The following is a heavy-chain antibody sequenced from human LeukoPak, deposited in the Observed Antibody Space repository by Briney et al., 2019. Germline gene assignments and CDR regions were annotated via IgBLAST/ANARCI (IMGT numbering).Heavy chain of an antibody. D-gene: IGHD4-17*01. CDR1: GGSFSGYY. Sequence: PSETLSLTCAVYGGSFSGYYWSWTRQPPGKGLEWIGEINHSGSTNYNPSLKSRVTISVDTSKNQFSLKLSSVTAADTAVYYCARRVTTGPSDYWGQGTLVTVSS. J-gene: IGHJ4*02. CDR2: INHSGST. V-gene: IGHV4-34*01. CDR3: ARRVTTGPSDY.